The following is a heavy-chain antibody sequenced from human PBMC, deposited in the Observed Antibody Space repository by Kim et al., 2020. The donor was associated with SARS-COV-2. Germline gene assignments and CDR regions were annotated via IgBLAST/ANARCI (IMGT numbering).Heavy chain of an antibody. D-gene: IGHD1-20*01. Sequence: SETLSLTCTVYGGSISRSDYHWGWIRQPPGKGLVWIGSIYYGGSTFFNPSLRSRVSISVDTSQNQFSLKLNSVTATDTAVYYCVTDHTGRGSNWKYY. CDR1: GGSISRSDYH. J-gene: IGHJ6*03. V-gene: IGHV4-39*07. CDR3: VTDHTGRGSNWKYY. CDR2: IYYGGST.